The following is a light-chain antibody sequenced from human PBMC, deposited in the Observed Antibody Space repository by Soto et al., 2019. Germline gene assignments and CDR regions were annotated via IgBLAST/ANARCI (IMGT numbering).Light chain of an antibody. CDR2: GAS. CDR3: QQSFTTPRT. Sequence: DIQMTQSPSSLSASVGDRVTIICRASQNIGNDLNWYQKKIGEAPKLLVSGASNLQSGVPRRFSGAGSGTQFTLTVNSLQPEDFVTYYCQQSFTTPRTFGQGTKVEI. CDR1: QNIGND. J-gene: IGKJ1*01. V-gene: IGKV1-39*01.